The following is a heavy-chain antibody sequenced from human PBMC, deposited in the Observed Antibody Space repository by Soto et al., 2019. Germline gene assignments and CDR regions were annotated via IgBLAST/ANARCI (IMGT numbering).Heavy chain of an antibody. CDR3: AVYCSGSTCSSEAVDI. J-gene: IGHJ3*02. V-gene: IGHV3-66*01. CDR2: IYSGGST. Sequence: PGGSLRLSCAASGVTVSRNYMSWVRQAPGKGLEWVSVIYSGGSTYYADSVKGRFTISRGNSKSTLYLQMSSLRVEDTALYYCAVYCSGSTCSSEAVDIWGQGTMVNV. CDR1: GVTVSRNY. D-gene: IGHD2-15*01.